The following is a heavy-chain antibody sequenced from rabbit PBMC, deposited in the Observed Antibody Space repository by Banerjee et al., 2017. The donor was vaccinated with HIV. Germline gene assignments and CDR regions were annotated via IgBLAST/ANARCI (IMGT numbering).Heavy chain of an antibody. Sequence: QSLEESGGDLVKPGASLTLTCTASGFSFSNGYDMCWVRQAPGKGLEWIGCTNTGSGNTFYASWAKGRFTISKTSSTTVTLQMTSLTAADTATYFCARGYASSGGYYPWGPGTLVTVS. D-gene: IGHD1-1*01. V-gene: IGHV1S40*01. CDR2: TNTGSGNT. CDR3: ARGYASSGGYYP. CDR1: GFSFSNGYD. J-gene: IGHJ2*01.